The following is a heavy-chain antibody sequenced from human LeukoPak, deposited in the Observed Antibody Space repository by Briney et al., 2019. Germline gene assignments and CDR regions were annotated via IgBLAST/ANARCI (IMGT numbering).Heavy chain of an antibody. D-gene: IGHD3-3*01. Sequence: GASVKVSCKASGYTFTGYYMHWVRQAPGQGLEWMGWINPNSGGTNYAQKFQGRVTMTRDTSISTAYMELSRLRSDDTAVYYCARAIPTGLLRLGGWYYFDYWGQGTLVTVSS. V-gene: IGHV1-2*02. CDR3: ARAIPTGLLRLGGWYYFDY. J-gene: IGHJ4*02. CDR2: INPNSGGT. CDR1: GYTFTGYY.